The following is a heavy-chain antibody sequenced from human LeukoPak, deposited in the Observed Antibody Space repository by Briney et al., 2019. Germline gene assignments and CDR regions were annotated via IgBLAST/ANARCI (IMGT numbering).Heavy chain of an antibody. CDR2: IIPILGIA. D-gene: IGHD3-10*01. J-gene: IGHJ6*02. CDR1: GGTFSSYA. Sequence: SVKVSCKACGGTFSSYAISWVRQAPGQGLEWMGRIIPILGIANYAQKFQGRVTITADKSTSTAYMELSSLRSEDTAVYYCARRGEGMVRGVYYYYYGMDVWGQGTTVTVSS. CDR3: ARRGEGMVRGVYYYYYGMDV. V-gene: IGHV1-69*04.